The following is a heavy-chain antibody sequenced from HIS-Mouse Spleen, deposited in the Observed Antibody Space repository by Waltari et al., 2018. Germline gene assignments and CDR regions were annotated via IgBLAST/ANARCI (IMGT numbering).Heavy chain of an antibody. CDR2: IYSGGST. CDR3: ARDPFPTGDGALGAFDI. J-gene: IGHJ3*02. Sequence: EVQLVETGGGLIQPGGSLRLSCSACGFTFSSHHMRWVRQAPRKGLEWVSVIYSGGSTYYADSVKGRFTISRDNSKNTLYLQMNSLRAEDTAVYYCARDPFPTGDGALGAFDIWGQGTMVTVSS. CDR1: GFTFSSHH. D-gene: IGHD7-27*01. V-gene: IGHV3-53*02.